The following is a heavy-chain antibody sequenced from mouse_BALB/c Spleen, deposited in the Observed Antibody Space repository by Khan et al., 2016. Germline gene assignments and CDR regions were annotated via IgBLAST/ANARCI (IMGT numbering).Heavy chain of an antibody. CDR3: ARDCYYPYAMDY. V-gene: IGHV7-3*02. CDR1: GFTFTDYY. CDR2: IRNKANGYTT. D-gene: IGHD2-3*01. Sequence: EVELVESGGDLVQPGGSLRLSCATSGFTFTDYYMSWVRQPPGKALEWLGFIRNKANGYTTEYSASVKGRFTISRDNSQSILYLRRNTLMAETRSTYYCARDCYYPYAMDYCVQETSVTVSS. J-gene: IGHJ4*01.